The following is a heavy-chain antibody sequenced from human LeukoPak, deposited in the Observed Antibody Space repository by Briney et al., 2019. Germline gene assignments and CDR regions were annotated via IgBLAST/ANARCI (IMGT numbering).Heavy chain of an antibody. Sequence: ASVKVSCKASGDSTNTYGVAWVRQAPGQGLEWIGWISPYSAYTKYADALQGRVTMTTDTSTTTSYMELRSLRSHDTAVYLCANVAKGRYFFYYMDAWGKGTTVTVS. CDR1: GDSTNTYG. V-gene: IGHV1-18*04. CDR3: ANVAKGRYFFYYMDA. CDR2: ISPYSAYT. J-gene: IGHJ6*03.